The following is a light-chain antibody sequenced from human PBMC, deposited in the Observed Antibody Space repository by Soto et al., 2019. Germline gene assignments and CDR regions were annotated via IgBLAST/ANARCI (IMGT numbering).Light chain of an antibody. CDR2: RNN. J-gene: IGLJ1*01. CDR3: AAWDDSLSGSYV. V-gene: IGLV1-47*01. CDR1: SSNIGSNY. Sequence: QSVLTQPPSASGTPGQRVTISCSGSSSNIGSNYVYWYQQLPGTAPKLLIYRNNQRPSGVPDRFSGSKSGTSASLAISGLRSGDEGDYYCAAWDDSLSGSYVFGTGTKLTVL.